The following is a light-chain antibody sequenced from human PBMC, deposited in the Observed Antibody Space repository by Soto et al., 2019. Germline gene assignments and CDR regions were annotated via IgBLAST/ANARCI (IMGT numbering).Light chain of an antibody. J-gene: IGLJ2*01. CDR2: GNS. Sequence: QSVLTQPPSVSGAPGQRVTIAFTGSSSNIGADYDVHWYQQLPGTAPKLLIFGNSNRPSGVPDRFSGSKSGTSASLAITGLQAEDEADYYCQSYDTSLSASVFGGGTKVTVL. V-gene: IGLV1-40*01. CDR1: SSNIGADYD. CDR3: QSYDTSLSASV.